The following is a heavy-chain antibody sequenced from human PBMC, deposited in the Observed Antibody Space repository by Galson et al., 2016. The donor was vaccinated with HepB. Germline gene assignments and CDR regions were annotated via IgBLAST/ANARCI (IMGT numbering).Heavy chain of an antibody. J-gene: IGHJ3*01. CDR3: ARDMGHQYHSSGYYPNGFDV. CDR2: ISSTSTTR. Sequence: SCAASGFSVSGYGVNWVRQAPGKGLQWVSYISSTSTTRYYATFLKGRLTLSRDNAKTSLYLQMDSLRDEDTAVYYCARDMGHQYHSSGYYPNGFDVWGQGTMVTVSS. D-gene: IGHD3-22*01. V-gene: IGHV3-48*02. CDR1: GFSVSGYG.